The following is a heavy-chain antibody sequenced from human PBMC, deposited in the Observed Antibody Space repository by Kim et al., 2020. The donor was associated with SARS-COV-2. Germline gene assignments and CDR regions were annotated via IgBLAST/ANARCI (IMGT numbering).Heavy chain of an antibody. Sequence: KSRVTISVDTSKNQFSLKLSSVTAADTAVYYCARDATIFGVVTQRGAFDIWGQGTMVTVSS. J-gene: IGHJ3*02. CDR3: ARDATIFGVVTQRGAFDI. D-gene: IGHD3-3*01. V-gene: IGHV4-30-2*04.